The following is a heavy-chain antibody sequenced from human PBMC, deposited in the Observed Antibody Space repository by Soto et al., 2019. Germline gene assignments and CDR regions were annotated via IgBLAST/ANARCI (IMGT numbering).Heavy chain of an antibody. D-gene: IGHD6-13*01. J-gene: IGHJ5*02. CDR3: ARVFSDSSSFFDP. Sequence: SSETLSLTCTVSGGSIISGGYYWSWIRQHPGKGLEWIGYIYYSGSTYYNPSLKSRVTISVDTSKNQFSLKLSSVTAADTAVYYCARVFSDSSSFFDPWGQGTLVTVS. V-gene: IGHV4-31*03. CDR1: GGSIISGGYY. CDR2: IYYSGST.